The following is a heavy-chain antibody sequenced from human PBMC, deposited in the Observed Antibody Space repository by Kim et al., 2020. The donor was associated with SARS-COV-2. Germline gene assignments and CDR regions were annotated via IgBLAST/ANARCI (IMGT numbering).Heavy chain of an antibody. D-gene: IGHD1-1*01. V-gene: IGHV4-39*01. Sequence: SETLSLTCTVSGGSISSSSYYWGWIRQPPGKGLEWIGSIYYSWSTYYNPSLKSRVTISVDTSKNQFSLKLSSVTAADTAVYYCARLTLEDAFDIWGQGTMVTVSS. CDR3: ARLTLEDAFDI. CDR2: IYYSWST. J-gene: IGHJ3*02. CDR1: GGSISSSSYY.